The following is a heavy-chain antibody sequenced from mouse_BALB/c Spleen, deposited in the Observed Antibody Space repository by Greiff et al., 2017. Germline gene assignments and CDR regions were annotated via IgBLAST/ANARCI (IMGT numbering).Heavy chain of an antibody. CDR2: IYPGSGST. CDR1: GYTFTSYW. Sequence: LQQPGSELVRPVASVKLSCKASGYTFTSYWMHWVKQRHGQGLEWIGNIYPGSGSTNYDEKFKSKGTLTVDTSSSTAYMHLSSLTSEDSAVYYCTTATMITLDYWGQGTTLTVSS. D-gene: IGHD2-4*01. J-gene: IGHJ2*01. V-gene: IGHV1S22*01. CDR3: TTATMITLDY.